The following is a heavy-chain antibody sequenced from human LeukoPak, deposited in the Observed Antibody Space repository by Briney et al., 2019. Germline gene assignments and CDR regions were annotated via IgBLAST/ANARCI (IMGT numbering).Heavy chain of an antibody. CDR1: GFSFDNAW. D-gene: IGHD2-15*01. V-gene: IGHV3-15*01. CDR2: IRSRTAGGTT. J-gene: IGHJ4*02. Sequence: GGSLRLSCTVSGFSFDNAWMSWVRQAPGKGLEWVGRIRSRTAGGTTDYGAPVKGRFTISRDDSRNTVYLQMNSLKTEDTAMYYCSTGGGTNDFWGQGTLVTVSS. CDR3: STGGGTNDF.